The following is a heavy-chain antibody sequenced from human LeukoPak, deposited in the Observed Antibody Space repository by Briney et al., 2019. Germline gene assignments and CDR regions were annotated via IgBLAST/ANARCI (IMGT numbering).Heavy chain of an antibody. J-gene: IGHJ4*02. D-gene: IGHD2-2*01. CDR3: ARGGYQLLWY. V-gene: IGHV3-7*04. Sequence: PGRSLRPSCAAAGFTFSTYWMSCVRQAAGAGLGWVASIKQDGSEKSYVDSAKGRFTISRDNAKNSLYLQMNSLRAEDTAVYYCARGGYQLLWYWGQGTLVTVSS. CDR1: GFTFSTYW. CDR2: IKQDGSEK.